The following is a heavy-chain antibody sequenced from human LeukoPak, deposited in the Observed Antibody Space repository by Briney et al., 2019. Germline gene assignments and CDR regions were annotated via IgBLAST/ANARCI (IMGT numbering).Heavy chain of an antibody. V-gene: IGHV1-2*02. D-gene: IGHD3-3*01. CDR1: GYTFTGYY. J-gene: IGHJ4*02. CDR3: ARDPTKSVLRFLEWQYFDY. Sequence: ASVKVSCKASGYTFTGYYMHWVRQAPGQGLEWMGWINPNSGGKNYAQKFQGRVTMTRDTSISTAYMELSTLRSDDTAVYYCARDPTKSVLRFLEWQYFDYWGQGTLVTVFS. CDR2: INPNSGGK.